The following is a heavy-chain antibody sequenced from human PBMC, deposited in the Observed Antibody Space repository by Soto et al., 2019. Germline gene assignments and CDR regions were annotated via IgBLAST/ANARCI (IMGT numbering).Heavy chain of an antibody. V-gene: IGHV1-58*01. D-gene: IGHD3-9*01. CDR1: GFTFTSSA. Sequence: ASVKVSCKASGFTFTSSAVQWVRQARGQLLEWIGLIVVGSGNTNYAQKFQERVTITRDMSTSTAYMELSSLRSEDTAVYYCAAGYFDWLAIFDYWGQGTLVTVYS. CDR2: IVVGSGNT. J-gene: IGHJ4*02. CDR3: AAGYFDWLAIFDY.